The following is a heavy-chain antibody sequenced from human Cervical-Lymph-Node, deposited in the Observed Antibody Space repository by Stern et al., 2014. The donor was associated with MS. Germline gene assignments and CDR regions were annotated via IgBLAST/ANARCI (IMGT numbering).Heavy chain of an antibody. CDR1: GFTFTSSA. V-gene: IGHV1-58*01. CDR2: IVVGSGNT. J-gene: IGHJ3*02. D-gene: IGHD3-22*01. CDR3: AAKKDYYDSSGDDAFDI. Sequence: QLVQSGPEVKKPGTSVKVSCKASGFTFTSSAVQWVRQARGQRLEWIGWIVVGSGNTNYEQKFQERVTITRDMSTSTAYMELSSLRSEDTAVYYCAAKKDYYDSSGDDAFDIWGQGTMVTVSS.